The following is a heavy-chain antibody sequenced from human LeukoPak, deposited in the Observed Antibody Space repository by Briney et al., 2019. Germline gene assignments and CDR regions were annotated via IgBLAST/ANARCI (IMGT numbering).Heavy chain of an antibody. D-gene: IGHD6-6*01. CDR2: IKSKTDGGTK. Sequence: GGSLRLPCAASGFTFSNAWMSWVRQAPGKGLEWVGRIKSKTDGGTKDYADTVKGRLTISRDDSKNTLYLQMNSLKTEDTAVYSCTTIAFIAARPHPPNIRFDPWGQGTLVTVSS. V-gene: IGHV3-15*01. CDR1: GFTFSNAW. CDR3: TTIAFIAARPHPPNIRFDP. J-gene: IGHJ5*02.